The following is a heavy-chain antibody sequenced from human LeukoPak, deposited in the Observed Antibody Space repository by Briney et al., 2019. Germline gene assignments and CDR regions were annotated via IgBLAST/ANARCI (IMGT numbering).Heavy chain of an antibody. J-gene: IGHJ4*02. CDR3: ARVRSSWFFDY. D-gene: IGHD6-13*01. CDR2: ISYDGSNT. Sequence: PGGSLRLSCGAWRFIFSSYGMHWVRQAPGKGLEWVAVISYDGSNTYYTDSVKGRFTISRDNAKNTLYLQMNSLRDEDTAVYYCARVRSSWFFDYWGQGTLVTVSS. CDR1: RFIFSSYG. V-gene: IGHV3-30*03.